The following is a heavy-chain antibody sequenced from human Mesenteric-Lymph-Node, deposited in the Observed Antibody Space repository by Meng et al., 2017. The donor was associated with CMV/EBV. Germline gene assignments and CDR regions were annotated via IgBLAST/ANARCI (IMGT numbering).Heavy chain of an antibody. CDR2: IIPIFDTP. CDR3: ARDRYRSSSKLGYYYYYGMDV. V-gene: IGHV1-69*06. D-gene: IGHD6-6*01. CDR1: GGTFSNYG. J-gene: IGHJ6*02. Sequence: SVKVSCKASGGTFSNYGINWVRQAPGQGLEWMGGIIPIFDTPNYAQKFQGRVTITADKSTSTAYMELSSLRSEDTAVYYCARDRYRSSSKLGYYYYYGMDVWGQGTTVTVSS.